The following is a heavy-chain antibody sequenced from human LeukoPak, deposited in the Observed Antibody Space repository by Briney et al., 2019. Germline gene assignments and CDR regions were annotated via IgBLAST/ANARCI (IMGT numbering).Heavy chain of an antibody. J-gene: IGHJ4*02. CDR3: ARDPGHYYFDY. V-gene: IGHV3-53*01. CDR2: VYTGGNT. Sequence: PGRSLRLSCAASGFTINANYMSWVRQAPGKGLEWVSVVYTGGNTDYADSVKGRFTISRDNSKNTVYLQMKSLRAEDSAVYYCARDPGHYYFDYWAREPWSPSPQ. D-gene: IGHD7-27*01. CDR1: GFTINANY.